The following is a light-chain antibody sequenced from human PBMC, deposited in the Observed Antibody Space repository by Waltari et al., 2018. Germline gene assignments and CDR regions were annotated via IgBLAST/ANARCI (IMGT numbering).Light chain of an antibody. V-gene: IGKV2-30*02. CDR3: GQGTHWPWT. Sequence: DVVMTQSPLSLPITPGQPAYISCRSSQSLVQSDGNTYLSWYQQKPGQTPRLLIYKVSNRDSGVPDRVSVSGAGTDFTLKISRVESEDVGVYSCGQGTHWPWTFGQGTKLEIK. J-gene: IGKJ1*01. CDR1: QSLVQSDGNTY. CDR2: KVS.